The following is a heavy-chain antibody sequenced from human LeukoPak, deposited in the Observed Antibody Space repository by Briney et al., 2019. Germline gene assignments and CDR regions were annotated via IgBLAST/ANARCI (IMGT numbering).Heavy chain of an antibody. CDR2: INGDGSGT. V-gene: IGHV3-74*01. CDR3: SREIRPAGTDS. Sequence: GGSLRLSCAASGFTFSSYWIHCVRQAPGKGLVWVSRINGDGSGTGYADSVKGRFTISRDNAKNTLYLQMNSLRAEDTAVYYCSREIRPAGTDSWGQGTLVTVSS. CDR1: GFTFSSYW. J-gene: IGHJ4*02. D-gene: IGHD6-13*01.